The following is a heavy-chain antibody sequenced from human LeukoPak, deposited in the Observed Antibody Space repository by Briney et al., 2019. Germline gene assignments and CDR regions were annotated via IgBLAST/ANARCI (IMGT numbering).Heavy chain of an antibody. J-gene: IGHJ4*02. CDR1: GGTFSSYA. CDR2: IIPIFGTA. V-gene: IGHV1-69*05. D-gene: IGHD2-21*02. CDR3: AILIVVVTATPSGGY. Sequence: SVKVSCKASGGTFSSYAISWVRQAPGQGLERMGGIIPIFGTANYAQKFQGRVTITTDESTSTAYMELSSLRSEDTAVYYCAILIVVVTATPSGGYWGQGTLVTVSS.